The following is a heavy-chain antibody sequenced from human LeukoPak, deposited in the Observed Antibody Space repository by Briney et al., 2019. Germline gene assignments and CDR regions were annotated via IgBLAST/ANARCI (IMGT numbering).Heavy chain of an antibody. CDR2: INPHSGDT. CDR3: AKDMRSRGYSGYDCFDY. V-gene: IGHV1-2*02. Sequence: GASVKVSCKASRYTFTCYYMHWVRQAPGQGLEWMGWINPHSGDTNYAQKFQGRVTMTRDTSTSTAYMEVSRLRSDDTAVYYCAKDMRSRGYSGYDCFDYWGQGTLVTVSS. J-gene: IGHJ4*02. CDR1: RYTFTCYY. D-gene: IGHD5-12*01.